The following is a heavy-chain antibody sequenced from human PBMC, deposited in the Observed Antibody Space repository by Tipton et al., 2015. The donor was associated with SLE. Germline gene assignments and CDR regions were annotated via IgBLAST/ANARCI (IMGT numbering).Heavy chain of an antibody. D-gene: IGHD6-19*01. CDR1: GGSISSSSSYY. Sequence: LRLSCAVYGGSISSSSSYYWAWIRQPAGKGLEWIGRIYSSGSTNYNPSLKSRVTISVDTSKNQFSLKLTSVTAADTAVYYCARAVAGYYYYYGMDVWGQGTTVTVSS. CDR3: ARAVAGYYYYYGMDV. J-gene: IGHJ6*02. V-gene: IGHV4-61*02. CDR2: IYSSGST.